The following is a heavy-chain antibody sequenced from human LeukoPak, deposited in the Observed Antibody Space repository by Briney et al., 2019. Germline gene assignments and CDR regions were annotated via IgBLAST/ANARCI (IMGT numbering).Heavy chain of an antibody. V-gene: IGHV3-9*01. CDR1: GFPFDEYA. D-gene: IGHD3/OR15-3a*01. CDR3: AKGTGLIYYYYMDV. Sequence: GGSLRLSCAASGFPFDEYAMHWVRQAPGKGLEWVSGISWNSGSIGYADSVKGRFTISRDNAKNSLYLQMNSLRAEDTALYYCAKGTGLIYYYYMDVWGKGTTVTISS. J-gene: IGHJ6*03. CDR2: ISWNSGSI.